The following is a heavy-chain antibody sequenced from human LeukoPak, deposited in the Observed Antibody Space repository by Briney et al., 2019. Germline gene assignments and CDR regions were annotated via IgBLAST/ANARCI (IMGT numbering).Heavy chain of an antibody. Sequence: ASVKVSCKVSGYTLTELSMHWVRQAPGKGLEWMGGFDPEDGETIYAQKFQGRVTMTEDTSTDTAYMELSSLRSEDTAVYYCATDRGGGYMFPDVDTAMFTGYWGQGPPVPVSS. D-gene: IGHD5-18*01. V-gene: IGHV1-24*01. CDR3: ATDRGGGYMFPDVDTAMFTGY. CDR1: GYTLTELS. J-gene: IGHJ4*02. CDR2: FDPEDGET.